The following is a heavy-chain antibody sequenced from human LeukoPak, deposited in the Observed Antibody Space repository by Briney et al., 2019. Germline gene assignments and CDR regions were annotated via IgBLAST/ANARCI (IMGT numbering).Heavy chain of an antibody. V-gene: IGHV4-39*07. CDR2: IYYSGST. CDR3: ARGSYYDSSGYPYYYYYCMDV. J-gene: IGHJ6*03. Sequence: PSETLSLTCTVSGGSISSSSYYWGWIRQPPGKGLEWIGSIYYSGSTYYNPSLKSRVTISVDTSKNQFSLKLSSVTAADTDVYYCARGSYYDSSGYPYYYYYCMDVWGKGTTVTVSS. CDR1: GGSISSSSYY. D-gene: IGHD3-22*01.